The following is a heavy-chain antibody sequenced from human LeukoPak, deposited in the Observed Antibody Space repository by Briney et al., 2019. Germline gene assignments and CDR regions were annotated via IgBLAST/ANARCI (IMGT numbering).Heavy chain of an antibody. J-gene: IGHJ4*02. V-gene: IGHV1-18*01. Sequence: ASVKLSCKASGYTFINYGIYWVRQAPGQGLEWMGWISAYNGKTDYAQKFQGRVTVTTDTSTSTVYMELKSLRFDDTAVYYCARDRSSSDYWGQGTLITVSS. CDR3: ARDRSSSDY. CDR2: ISAYNGKT. CDR1: GYTFINYG. D-gene: IGHD6-13*01.